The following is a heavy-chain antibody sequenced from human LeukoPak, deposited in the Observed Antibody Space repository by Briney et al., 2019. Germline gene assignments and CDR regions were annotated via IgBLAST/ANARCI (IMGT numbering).Heavy chain of an antibody. CDR2: ISYDGSNK. Sequence: GRSLRLSCAASGFTFSSYGMHWVRQAPGKGLEWVAVISYDGSNKYYADSVKGRFTISRDNAKNSLYLQMNSLRDEDTAVYYCARRDDYGDYAIDCWGQGTLVTVSS. D-gene: IGHD4-17*01. V-gene: IGHV3-30*03. J-gene: IGHJ4*02. CDR3: ARRDDYGDYAIDC. CDR1: GFTFSSYG.